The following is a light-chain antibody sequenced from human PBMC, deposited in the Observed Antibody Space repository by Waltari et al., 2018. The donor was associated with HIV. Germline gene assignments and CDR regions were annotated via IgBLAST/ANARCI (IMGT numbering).Light chain of an antibody. J-gene: IGKJ4*01. V-gene: IGKV3-20*01. CDR2: GAS. CDR1: QSVTTKY. CDR3: HQYDTSPLT. Sequence: DIVLTQSPGTLSLSPGESATLSRRVSQSVTTKYLAWYQQKPGQAPRLLIYGASNRATGIPDRFSGSGSGRDFTLTISRLEPEDLAVYYCHQYDTSPLTFGGGTKVEIK.